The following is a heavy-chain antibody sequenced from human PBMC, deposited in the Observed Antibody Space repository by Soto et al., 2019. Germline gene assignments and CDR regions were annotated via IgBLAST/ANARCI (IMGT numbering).Heavy chain of an antibody. V-gene: IGHV3-23*01. CDR2: ISGSGGST. J-gene: IGHJ4*02. Sequence: EVQLLESGGGLVQPGGSLRLSCAASGFTFSSYAMSWVRQAPGKGLEWVSAISGSGGSTYNADSVKGRFTKSGDNFKNTLYLQMNCLRAEYTAVYYCAKVTMIVVVITTLDYWGQGTLVTVSS. CDR1: GFTFSSYA. CDR3: AKVTMIVVVITTLDY. D-gene: IGHD3-22*01.